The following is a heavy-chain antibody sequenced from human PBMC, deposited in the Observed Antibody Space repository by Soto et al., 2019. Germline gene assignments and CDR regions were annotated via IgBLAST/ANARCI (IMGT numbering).Heavy chain of an antibody. CDR3: ARRIYGSGSSFDY. D-gene: IGHD3-10*01. J-gene: IGHJ4*02. CDR1: GGSISSSTYY. V-gene: IGHV4-39*02. CDR2: IYYSGTT. Sequence: AETLSLTCTVSGGSISSSTYYWGWMRQPPGKGLEWIGFIYYSGTTYYNPSLKSRVTISIDASHFSLRLSSVTAADTAVYYCARRIYGSGSSFDYWGQGIMVTVSS.